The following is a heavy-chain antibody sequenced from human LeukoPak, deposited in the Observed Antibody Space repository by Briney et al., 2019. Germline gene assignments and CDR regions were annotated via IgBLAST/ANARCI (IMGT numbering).Heavy chain of an antibody. D-gene: IGHD3-22*01. CDR1: GGSISRNNYY. CDR2: IYYSGST. CDR3: ARVVLRFYYDSSGSFDY. V-gene: IGHV4-39*07. J-gene: IGHJ4*02. Sequence: SETLSLTCTVSGGSISRNNYYWDWIRQPPGKGLEYIGSIYYSGSTYYTPSLKSRVTISVDTSKNQFSLKLSSVTAADTAVYYCARVVLRFYYDSSGSFDYWGQGTLVTVSS.